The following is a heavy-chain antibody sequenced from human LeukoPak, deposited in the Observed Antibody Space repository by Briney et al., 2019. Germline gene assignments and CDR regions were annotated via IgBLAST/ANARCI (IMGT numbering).Heavy chain of an antibody. CDR3: ASLTIGWYSSDYFQQ. V-gene: IGHV1-2*06. D-gene: IGHD6-19*01. Sequence: ASVKVSCKASGYNLVGYCIHWVRQAPGQGLEWMGRINPNSGGTNYAQKFQGRVTMTKDTSISTAYMDLSRLTSDDTAVYYCASLTIGWYSSDYFQQWGQGTLVTVSS. CDR1: GYNLVGYC. CDR2: INPNSGGT. J-gene: IGHJ1*01.